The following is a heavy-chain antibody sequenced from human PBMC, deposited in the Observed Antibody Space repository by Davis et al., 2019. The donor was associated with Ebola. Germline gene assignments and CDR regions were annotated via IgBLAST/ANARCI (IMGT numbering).Heavy chain of an antibody. CDR3: AKDLEHY. CDR1: GFTFSSYG. J-gene: IGHJ4*02. Sequence: PGGSLRLSCAASGFTFSSYGMHWVRQAPGKGLEWVAVISYDGSNKYYADSVKGRFTISRDNSKNTLYLQMNSLRAEDTAVYYCAKDLEHYWGQGTLVTVSS. CDR2: ISYDGSNK. V-gene: IGHV3-30*18. D-gene: IGHD3-3*01.